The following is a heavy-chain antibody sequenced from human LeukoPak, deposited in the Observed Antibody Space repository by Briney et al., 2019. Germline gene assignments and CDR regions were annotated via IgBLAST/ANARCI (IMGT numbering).Heavy chain of an antibody. CDR1: GFTFSSYW. J-gene: IGHJ6*02. Sequence: GGSLRLSCAASGFTFSSYWMTWVRQAPGKGLEWVANINEDGSERNYVDSVKGRFTISRDNAKNSLYLQMNSLRGDDTAVYYCARNLRLNYYYYGMDVWGQGTTVTVSS. CDR3: ARNLRLNYYYYGMDV. CDR2: INEDGSER. V-gene: IGHV3-7*01. D-gene: IGHD3-16*01.